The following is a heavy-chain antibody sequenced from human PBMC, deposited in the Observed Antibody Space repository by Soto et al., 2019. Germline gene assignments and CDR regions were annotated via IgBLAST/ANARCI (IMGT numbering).Heavy chain of an antibody. Sequence: QVQLVQSGAEVKKPGASVKVSCKASGYTFTSYDINWVRQATGQGLEWMGWMNPHRGNTGYAQKLSGRVTMTRNTSIRTAYMALSSLRSDDSPVYYCAREITGTTSMDVWGQGTTVTVSS. CDR1: GYTFTSYD. D-gene: IGHD1-1*01. V-gene: IGHV1-8*01. CDR2: MNPHRGNT. CDR3: AREITGTTSMDV. J-gene: IGHJ6*02.